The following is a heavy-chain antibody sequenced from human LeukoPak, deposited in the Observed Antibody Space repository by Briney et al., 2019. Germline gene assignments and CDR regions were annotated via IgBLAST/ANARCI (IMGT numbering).Heavy chain of an antibody. CDR2: IYTGGST. CDR1: GMTVSSKY. Sequence: GGSLRLSCAASGMTVSSKYIMWVRHPPGKGLEWVSSIYTGGSTYYADAVKGRFTISRDNSKNTVNLQMNSLRAEDTAVYYCARDQASSSSSPYWGQGTLVTVSS. V-gene: IGHV3-66*01. J-gene: IGHJ4*02. CDR3: ARDQASSSSSPY. D-gene: IGHD2-2*01.